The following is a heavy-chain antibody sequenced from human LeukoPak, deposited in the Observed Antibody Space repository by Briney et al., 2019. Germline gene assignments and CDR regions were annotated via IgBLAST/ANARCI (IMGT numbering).Heavy chain of an antibody. V-gene: IGHV3-21*01. CDR1: GFTFSTYS. Sequence: SGGFLRLSCAASGFTFSTYSMNWVRQAPGKGLEWVSSISSSSSYIYYADSVKGRFTISRDNAKNSLYLQMNSLRAEDTAVYYCARGIYYDSSGYLGPDWFDPWGQGTLVTVSS. CDR3: ARGIYYDSSGYLGPDWFDP. D-gene: IGHD3-22*01. CDR2: ISSSSSYI. J-gene: IGHJ5*02.